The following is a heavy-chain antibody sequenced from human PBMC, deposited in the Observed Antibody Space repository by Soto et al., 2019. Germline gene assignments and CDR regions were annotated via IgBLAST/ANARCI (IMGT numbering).Heavy chain of an antibody. CDR3: VRSSGSQPRAGWFDP. CDR2: ISWNSVTI. Sequence: EVQLVESGGGLAQPGWSRRLSCAASGFNFDDHAMHWVLQTPGKGLEWVSGISWNSVTINYADSIKGRFTISRDNAKRTLYLQMNNLRPADTAMYFCVRSSGSQPRAGWFDPWGQGTLVTVS. J-gene: IGHJ5*02. CDR1: GFNFDDHA. D-gene: IGHD1-26*01. V-gene: IGHV3-9*01.